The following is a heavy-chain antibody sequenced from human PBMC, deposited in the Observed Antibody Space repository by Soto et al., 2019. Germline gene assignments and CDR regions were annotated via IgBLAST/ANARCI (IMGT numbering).Heavy chain of an antibody. Sequence: GGSLRLSCAASGFTFSSYGMHWVRQAPGKGLEWVAVIWYDGSNKYYADSVKGRFTISRDNSKNTLYLQMNSLRAEDTAVYYCARGEAAAPPFDYWGQGTLVTVSS. V-gene: IGHV3-33*01. CDR3: ARGEAAAPPFDY. CDR1: GFTFSSYG. CDR2: IWYDGSNK. J-gene: IGHJ4*02. D-gene: IGHD6-13*01.